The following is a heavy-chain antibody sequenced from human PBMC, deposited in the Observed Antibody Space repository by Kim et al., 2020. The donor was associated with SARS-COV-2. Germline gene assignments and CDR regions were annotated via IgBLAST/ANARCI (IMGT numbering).Heavy chain of an antibody. J-gene: IGHJ5*01. V-gene: IGHV3-30*04. D-gene: IGHD2-21*02. CDR2: ISYEGNNR. CDR1: GLAFNRNV. Sequence: GGSLRLSCAASGLAFNRNVLHWVRQAPGKGLEWVAVISYEGNNRFYTDSVKGRFTISRDNSKHTLYLQMNSLRVNDTAVYYCMGHSVLVTATGKWFDSWGQGTLVTVSA. CDR3: MGHSVLVTATGKWFDS.